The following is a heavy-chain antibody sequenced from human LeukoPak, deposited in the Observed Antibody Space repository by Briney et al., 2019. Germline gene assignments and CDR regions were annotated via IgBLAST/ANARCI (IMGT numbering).Heavy chain of an antibody. Sequence: SETLSLTCTVSGDSISSGDYYWSWIRQPAGKGLEWIGRISSSGSTNYNPSLKSRVTISVDTSKNQFSLKLSSVTAADTAVYYCARFSYSSSDFDYWGQGTLVTVSS. J-gene: IGHJ4*02. CDR3: ARFSYSSSDFDY. CDR2: ISSSGST. D-gene: IGHD6-6*01. V-gene: IGHV4-61*02. CDR1: GDSISSGDYY.